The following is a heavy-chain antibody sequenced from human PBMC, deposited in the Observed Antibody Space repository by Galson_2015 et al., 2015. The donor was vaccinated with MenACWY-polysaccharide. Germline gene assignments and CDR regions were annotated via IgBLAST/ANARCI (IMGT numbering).Heavy chain of an antibody. J-gene: IGHJ5*02. CDR1: GGSISTGSSY. V-gene: IGHV4-61*02. Sequence: TLSLTCSVSGGSISTGSSYWTWIRQPAGKGLEWIGRIHSRGSTDYSPSLKSRVTISTDTSRNQLSLKLSSVTAADTAVYYCARSLGYSDSAIDNGRDVDRRFDPWGQGTLVTVSS. CDR2: IHSRGST. CDR3: ARSLGYSDSAIDNGRDVDRRFDP. D-gene: IGHD5-12*01.